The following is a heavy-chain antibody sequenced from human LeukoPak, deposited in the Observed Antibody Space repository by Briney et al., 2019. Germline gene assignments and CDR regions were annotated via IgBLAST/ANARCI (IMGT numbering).Heavy chain of an antibody. D-gene: IGHD6-25*01. CDR3: AKRAASGGYFDY. J-gene: IGHJ4*02. Sequence: GGSLRLSCAASGFSFSSYAMYWVRQAPGKGLEWVSAIDSSGDNTYYADSVKGRFTISGDISKNTLFLQMISLRAEDTAVYYCAKRAASGGYFDYWGQGTLVTVSS. CDR1: GFSFSSYA. CDR2: IDSSGDNT. V-gene: IGHV3-23*01.